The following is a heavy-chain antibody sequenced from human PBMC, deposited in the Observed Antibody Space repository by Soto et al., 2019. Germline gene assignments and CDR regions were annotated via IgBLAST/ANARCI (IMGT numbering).Heavy chain of an antibody. J-gene: IGHJ6*02. CDR2: ISYDGSNK. D-gene: IGHD6-25*01. V-gene: IGHV3-30*18. CDR3: AKEMRPNYYYVMDV. Sequence: QVQLVESGGGVVQPGRSLRLSCAASGFTFSSYGMHWVRQAPGKGLEWVAVISYDGSNKYYADSVKGRFTISRDNSKNALYLQMNSLRAEDTAVYYCAKEMRPNYYYVMDVWCQGTTVTVSS. CDR1: GFTFSSYG.